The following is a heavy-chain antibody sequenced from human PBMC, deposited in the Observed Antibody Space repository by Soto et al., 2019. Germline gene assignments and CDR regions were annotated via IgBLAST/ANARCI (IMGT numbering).Heavy chain of an antibody. CDR3: ARRSSGWYFDY. J-gene: IGHJ4*02. Sequence: EVQLLESGGGLVQPGGSLRLSCAVSGFTFSGYAMNWVRQAPGKGLEWVSVISGSGDSTYYADSVKGRFTISRDNSKNTLYLQMNSLRAEDTAVYYCARRSSGWYFDYWGQGTLVTVSS. V-gene: IGHV3-23*01. CDR2: ISGSGDST. CDR1: GFTFSGYA. D-gene: IGHD6-19*01.